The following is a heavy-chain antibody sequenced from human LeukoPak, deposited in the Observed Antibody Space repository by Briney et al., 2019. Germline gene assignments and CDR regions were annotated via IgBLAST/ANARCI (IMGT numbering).Heavy chain of an antibody. CDR2: ISAYNGNT. CDR1: GYTFTSYG. D-gene: IGHD2-15*01. Sequence: VSVKVSCKASGYTFTSYGISWVRQAPGQGLEWMGWISAYNGNTNYAQKLQGRVTMTTDTSTSTAYMELRSLRSDDTAVYYCARVHCSGGSCYRGIYYYYYMDVWGKGTTVTVPS. CDR3: ARVHCSGGSCYRGIYYYYYMDV. J-gene: IGHJ6*03. V-gene: IGHV1-18*01.